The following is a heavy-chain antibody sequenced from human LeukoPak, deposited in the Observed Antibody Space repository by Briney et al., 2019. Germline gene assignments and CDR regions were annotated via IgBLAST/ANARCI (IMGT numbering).Heavy chain of an antibody. J-gene: IGHJ4*02. D-gene: IGHD3-22*01. Sequence: PGGSLRLSCAASGFTFSSYAMSWVRQAPGKGLEWVANIKQDGSEKYYVDSVKGRFTISRDNAKNSLYLQMNSLRAEDTAVYYCASLGHYYDSSGYSRDYFDYRGQGTLVTVSS. V-gene: IGHV3-7*01. CDR1: GFTFSSYA. CDR3: ASLGHYYDSSGYSRDYFDY. CDR2: IKQDGSEK.